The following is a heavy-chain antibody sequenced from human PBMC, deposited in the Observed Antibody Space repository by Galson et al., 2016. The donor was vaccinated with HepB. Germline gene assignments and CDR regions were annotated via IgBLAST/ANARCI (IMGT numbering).Heavy chain of an antibody. CDR3: AKGNIVQVPAAPYA. Sequence: SLRLSCAASTFTFSSFAMSWVRQAPGKGLEWVSSISGSGDTTYDADAVRGRFTIPRDNSRNTLSLQMDSLRAEDSAIYYCAKGNIVQVPAAPYAWGQGALVTVSS. CDR2: ISGSGDTT. D-gene: IGHD2-2*01. V-gene: IGHV3-23*01. J-gene: IGHJ5*02. CDR1: TFTFSSFA.